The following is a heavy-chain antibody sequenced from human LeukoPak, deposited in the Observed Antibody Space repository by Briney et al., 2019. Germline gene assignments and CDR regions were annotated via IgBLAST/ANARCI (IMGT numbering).Heavy chain of an antibody. Sequence: SETLSLTCTVSGGSISSSSYYWGWIRQPPGKGLEWTGSIYYSGSTYYNPSLKSRVTISVDTSKNQFSLKLSSVTAADTAVYYCARHRILYYYDSSGYHAAHYFDYWGQGTLVTVSS. V-gene: IGHV4-39*01. CDR3: ARHRILYYYDSSGYHAAHYFDY. D-gene: IGHD3-22*01. J-gene: IGHJ4*02. CDR1: GGSISSSSYY. CDR2: IYYSGST.